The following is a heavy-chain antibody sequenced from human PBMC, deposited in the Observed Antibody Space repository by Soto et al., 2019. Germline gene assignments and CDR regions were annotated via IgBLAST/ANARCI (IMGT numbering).Heavy chain of an antibody. Sequence: EVQLLESGGGLVQPGGSLRLSCAASGFTFSSYAMSWVRQAPGKGLEWVSAISGSGGSTYYADSVKGRFTISRDNSKKTLYLQMNGLRAEDTAVYYCAKYLLVVVASGSDTIDIRGKRTMVNVSS. J-gene: IGHJ3*02. D-gene: IGHD2-15*01. CDR1: GFTFSSYA. V-gene: IGHV3-23*01. CDR2: ISGSGGST. CDR3: AKYLLVVVASGSDTIDI.